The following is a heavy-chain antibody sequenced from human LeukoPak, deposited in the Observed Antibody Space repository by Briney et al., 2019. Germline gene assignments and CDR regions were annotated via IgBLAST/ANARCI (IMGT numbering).Heavy chain of an antibody. D-gene: IGHD7-27*01. V-gene: IGHV3-64*01. J-gene: IGHJ4*02. CDR3: ARESQTGVYY. CDR1: GFTFSSYA. CDR2: ISSNGGST. Sequence: GGSLRLSCAASGFTFSSYAMHWVRQAPGKGLEYVSVISSNGGSTYYANSVKGRFTISRDNSKNTLNLQMGSLRADDMAVYYCARESQTGVYYWGPGTLVTVSS.